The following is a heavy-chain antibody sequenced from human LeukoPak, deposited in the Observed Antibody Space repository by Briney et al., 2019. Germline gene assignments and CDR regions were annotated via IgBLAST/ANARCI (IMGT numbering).Heavy chain of an antibody. V-gene: IGHV4-61*01. D-gene: IGHD1-1*01. CDR1: DGSISSNSYY. Sequence: SETLSLTCTVSDGSISSNSYYWSWIRQPPGKGLEWIGYIYYSGSTNYNPSLKSRVTISVDTSKNQFSLRLSSVTAADTAVYYCARENDRYGRIDYWGQGIHVTVSS. J-gene: IGHJ4*02. CDR2: IYYSGST. CDR3: ARENDRYGRIDY.